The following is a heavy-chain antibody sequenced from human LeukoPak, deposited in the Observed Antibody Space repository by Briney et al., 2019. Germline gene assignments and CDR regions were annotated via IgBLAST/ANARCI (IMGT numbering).Heavy chain of an antibody. Sequence: SETLSLTCAVYGGSLSGYYWSWIRQPAGKGLEWIGRIYTSGSTNYNPSLKSRVTISVDTSKNQFSLKLSSVTAADTAVYYCARGDYGGNHYYYYYMDVWGKGTTVTVSS. V-gene: IGHV4-59*10. CDR2: IYTSGST. CDR3: ARGDYGGNHYYYYYMDV. CDR1: GGSLSGYY. J-gene: IGHJ6*03. D-gene: IGHD4-23*01.